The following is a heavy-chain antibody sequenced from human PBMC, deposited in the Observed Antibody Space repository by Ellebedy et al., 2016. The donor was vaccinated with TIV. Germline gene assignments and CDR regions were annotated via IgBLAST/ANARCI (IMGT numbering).Heavy chain of an antibody. CDR3: ARDGGSGRYGAFDI. Sequence: GESLKISCAASGFTSSSYWMHWVRQAPGKGLVWVSRIDSDGSSTSYADSVKGRFTISRDNAKNTLYLQMNSLRVEDTAVYYCARDGGSGRYGAFDIWGQGTMVTVSS. V-gene: IGHV3-74*01. CDR2: IDSDGSST. D-gene: IGHD1-26*01. CDR1: GFTSSSYW. J-gene: IGHJ3*02.